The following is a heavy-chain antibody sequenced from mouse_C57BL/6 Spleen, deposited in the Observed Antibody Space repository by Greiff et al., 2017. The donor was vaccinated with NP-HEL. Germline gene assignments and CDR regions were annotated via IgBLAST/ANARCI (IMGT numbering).Heavy chain of an antibody. D-gene: IGHD2-3*01. V-gene: IGHV1-59*01. J-gene: IGHJ2*01. CDR3: ARRRGSYDVYFDY. Sequence: QVHVKQPGAELVRPGTSVKLSCKASGYTFTSYWMHWVKQRPGQGLEWIGVIDPSDSYTNYNQKFKGKATLTVDTSSSTAYMQLSSLTAEDSAVYYCARRRGSYDVYFDYWGQGTTLTGSA. CDR1: GYTFTSYW. CDR2: IDPSDSYT.